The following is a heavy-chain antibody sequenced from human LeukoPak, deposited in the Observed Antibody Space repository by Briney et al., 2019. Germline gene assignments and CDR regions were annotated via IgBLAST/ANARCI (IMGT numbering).Heavy chain of an antibody. V-gene: IGHV3-30*04. CDR1: GFTFSSYA. D-gene: IGHD6-19*01. CDR3: ARDQGSGWFDY. Sequence: GGSLRLSCAASGFTFSSYAMHWVRQAPGKGLEWVAVISYDGSNKYYADSVKGRFTISRDNSKNTLYLQMNSLRAEDTAVYYCARDQGSGWFDYWGQGTLVTVSS. J-gene: IGHJ4*02. CDR2: ISYDGSNK.